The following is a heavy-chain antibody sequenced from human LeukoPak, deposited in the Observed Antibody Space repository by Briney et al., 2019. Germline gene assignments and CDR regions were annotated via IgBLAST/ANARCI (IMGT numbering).Heavy chain of an antibody. CDR2: IVPNGST. CDR1: GASIRSYY. CDR3: AKEGAAPGPDFDY. D-gene: IGHD6-13*01. J-gene: IGHJ4*02. V-gene: IGHV4-4*07. Sequence: SETLSLTCTVSGASIRSYYWSWIRQPAGKGLEWIGRIVPNGSTNYNPSLKSRVTMSVDTSKNQFSLKLSSVTAADAAVYYCAKEGAAPGPDFDYWGQGTLVIVSS.